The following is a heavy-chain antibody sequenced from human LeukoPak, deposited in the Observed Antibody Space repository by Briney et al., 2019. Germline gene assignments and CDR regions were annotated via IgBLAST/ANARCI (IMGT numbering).Heavy chain of an antibody. CDR3: ARAVAYCGGDCYPLPFDP. Sequence: ASVKVSCKASGYTFTSYYMHWVRQAPGQGLEWMGIINPSGGSTSYAQKFQGRVTMTRDTSTSTVYMELSSLRSEDTAVYYCARAVAYCGGDCYPLPFDPWGQGTLVTASS. CDR2: INPSGGST. J-gene: IGHJ5*02. CDR1: GYTFTSYY. D-gene: IGHD2-21*02. V-gene: IGHV1-46*01.